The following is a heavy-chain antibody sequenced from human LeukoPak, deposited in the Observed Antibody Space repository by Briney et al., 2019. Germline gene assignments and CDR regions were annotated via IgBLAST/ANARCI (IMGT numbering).Heavy chain of an antibody. D-gene: IGHD6-25*01. V-gene: IGHV3-15*01. CDR1: AFTFSDAW. Sequence: PGGSLRLSCVASAFTFSDAWMSWVRQAPGKGLEWVGRIKSKIDGGTIDYGAPVKGRFTISRDDSRNTLYLQMNSLKTEDTAVYYCTTRRQDGCWGQGTLVTVS. CDR3: TTRRQDGC. CDR2: IKSKIDGGTI. J-gene: IGHJ4*02.